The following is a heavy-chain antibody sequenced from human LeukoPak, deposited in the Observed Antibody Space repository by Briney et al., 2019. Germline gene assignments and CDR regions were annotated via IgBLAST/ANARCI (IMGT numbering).Heavy chain of an antibody. CDR1: GYSISSGYY. Sequence: SEALSLTCTVSGYSISSGYYWGWIRQPPGKGLEWIGSIYHSGSTYYNPSLKSRVTISIDKSKNQFSLRLSSVTAADTAVYFCARDKYYFNISGPQTQGRDNWFDPWGQGTLVTVSS. CDR3: ARDKYYFNISGPQTQGRDNWFDP. V-gene: IGHV4-38-2*02. D-gene: IGHD3-22*01. CDR2: IYHSGST. J-gene: IGHJ5*02.